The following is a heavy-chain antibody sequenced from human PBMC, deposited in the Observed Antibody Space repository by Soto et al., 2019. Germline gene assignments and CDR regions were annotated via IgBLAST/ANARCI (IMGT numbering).Heavy chain of an antibody. CDR2: ISGSGGST. CDR1: GFTFSSYA. J-gene: IGHJ5*02. Sequence: EVQLLESGGGLVQPGGSLRLSCAASGFTFSSYAMSWVRQAPGKGLEWVSAISGSGGSTYYADSVKGRFTISRDNSKNTLYLQMNSLRAEDTAVYYCAKANPLVGATTSWFAPWGQGTLVTVSS. D-gene: IGHD1-26*01. CDR3: AKANPLVGATTSWFAP. V-gene: IGHV3-23*01.